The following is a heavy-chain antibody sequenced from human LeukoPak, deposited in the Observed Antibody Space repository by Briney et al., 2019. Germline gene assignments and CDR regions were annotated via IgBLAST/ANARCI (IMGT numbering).Heavy chain of an antibody. V-gene: IGHV3-64*01. CDR1: GFTFSSYA. J-gene: IGHJ5*02. Sequence: GGSLRLSCAASGFTFSSYAMHWVRQAPGKGLEYVSAISSNGGSTYYANPVKGRFTISRDNSKNTVYLQMGSLRAEDMAVYYCARASYGYGNNWFDPWGQGTLATVSS. CDR3: ARASYGYGNNWFDP. CDR2: ISSNGGST. D-gene: IGHD5-18*01.